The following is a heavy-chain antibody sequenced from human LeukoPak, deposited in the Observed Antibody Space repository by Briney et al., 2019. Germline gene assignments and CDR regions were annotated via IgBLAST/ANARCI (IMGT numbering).Heavy chain of an antibody. CDR2: INPNSGGT. D-gene: IGHD3-10*01. CDR1: GYTFTGYY. V-gene: IGHV1-2*02. J-gene: IGHJ4*02. Sequence: ASVKVSCKASGYTFTGYYMHWVRQAPGQGLEWMGWINPNSGGTNYAQKFQGRVTMTRDTSISTAYMELSRLRSDDTAVYYCARGERITMVRGVSPRDYWGQGTLVTVS. CDR3: ARGERITMVRGVSPRDY.